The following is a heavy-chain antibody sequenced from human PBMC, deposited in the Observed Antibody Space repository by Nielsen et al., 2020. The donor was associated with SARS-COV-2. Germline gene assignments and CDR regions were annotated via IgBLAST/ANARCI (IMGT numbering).Heavy chain of an antibody. CDR2: ISYDGSNK. Sequence: SCAASGFTFSSYAMHWVRQAPGKGLEWVAVISYDGSNKYYADSVKGRFTISRDNSKNTLYLQMNSLRAEDTAVYYCARDRMYSGSYFDYWGQGTLVTVSS. D-gene: IGHD1-26*01. CDR1: GFTFSSYA. J-gene: IGHJ4*02. V-gene: IGHV3-30-3*01. CDR3: ARDRMYSGSYFDY.